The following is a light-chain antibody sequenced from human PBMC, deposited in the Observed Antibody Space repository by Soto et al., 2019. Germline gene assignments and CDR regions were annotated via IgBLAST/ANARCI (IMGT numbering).Light chain of an antibody. J-gene: IGKJ1*01. CDR3: QQYDNWPRT. Sequence: EIVMTQSPATLSVSPGERATLSCRASQSVSSKLAWYQQKPGQAPRLLIYGTSTRATGIPARFSGSGSGTQFSLTISRLQSEDFAVYYCQQYDNWPRTFGQGTKVDIK. V-gene: IGKV3-15*01. CDR2: GTS. CDR1: QSVSSK.